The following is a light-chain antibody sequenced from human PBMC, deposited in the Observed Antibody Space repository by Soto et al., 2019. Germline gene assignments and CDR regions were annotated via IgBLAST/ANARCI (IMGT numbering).Light chain of an antibody. Sequence: EIVLTQSPGTLSLSPGERATLSCRASQSVSSHLAWYQQRPGQAPRLLIYGASSRATGIPDRFSGSGSGTDFTLTISRLEPDDFALYYCQQYGNSPPLTFGGGTKVEIK. V-gene: IGKV3-20*01. CDR2: GAS. CDR1: QSVSSH. J-gene: IGKJ4*01. CDR3: QQYGNSPPLT.